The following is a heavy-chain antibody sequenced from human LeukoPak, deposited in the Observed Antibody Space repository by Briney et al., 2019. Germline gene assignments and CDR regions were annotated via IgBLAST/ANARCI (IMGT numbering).Heavy chain of an antibody. J-gene: IGHJ5*02. D-gene: IGHD1-26*01. CDR2: VNESGGT. CDR3: ARGQGATVPQVGKNWFDP. CDR1: IDTFSNYH. Sequence: SETLSLTCAVYIDTFSNYHWNWIRQTPAKGMEWIGEVNESGGTNISPSLRSRVILSVDTSKNQFSLKLISVTVANTAIYYCARGQGATVPQVGKNWFDPWGQGTRVTVSS. V-gene: IGHV4-34*01.